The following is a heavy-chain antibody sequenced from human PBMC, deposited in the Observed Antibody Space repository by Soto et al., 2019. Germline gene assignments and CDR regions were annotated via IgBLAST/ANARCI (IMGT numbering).Heavy chain of an antibody. D-gene: IGHD3-16*01. CDR2: INAGNGNT. J-gene: IGHJ5*02. CDR3: AREWGPKQNNWFDP. V-gene: IGHV1-3*01. CDR1: GYTFTSYA. Sequence: ASVKVSCKASGYTFTSYAMHWVRQAPGQRLEWMGWINAGNGNTKYSQKFQGRVTITRDTSASTAYMELSSLRSEDTAVYYCAREWGPKQNNWFDPWGQGTLVTVSS.